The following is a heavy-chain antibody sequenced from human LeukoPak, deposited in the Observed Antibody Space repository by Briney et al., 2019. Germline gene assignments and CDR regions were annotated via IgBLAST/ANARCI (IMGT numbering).Heavy chain of an antibody. CDR1: VFTFSNNG. D-gene: IGHD3-10*01. Sequence: EWSLRLSCAASVFTFSNNGMNWVRHAPATRLDFITYIGSTCATIYYADSLKGRFTISRDNARNSLCLQMNSLKDEDTAVYFCARANSLMVRGVISSFDSWGQGTLVTVSS. V-gene: IGHV3-48*02. CDR3: ARANSLMVRGVISSFDS. CDR2: IGSTCATI. J-gene: IGHJ4*02.